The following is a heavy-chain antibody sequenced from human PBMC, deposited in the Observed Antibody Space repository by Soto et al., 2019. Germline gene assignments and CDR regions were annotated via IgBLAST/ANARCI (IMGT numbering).Heavy chain of an antibody. Sequence: GGSLRLSCAASGLTFDDYTMHWVRQRPGKGLEWVSLVSWDSDNRIYADSVKGQFTISRDNINNSLFLQMNSLRAEDTAVYFFVKAASGARFVSDFWGLATMVTV. CDR2: VSWDSDNR. V-gene: IGHV3-43*01. J-gene: IGHJ3*01. CDR1: GLTFDDYT. D-gene: IGHD3-3*01. CDR3: VKAASGARFVSDF.